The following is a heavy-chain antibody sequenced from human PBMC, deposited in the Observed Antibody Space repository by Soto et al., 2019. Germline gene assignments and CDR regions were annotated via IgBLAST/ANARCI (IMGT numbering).Heavy chain of an antibody. Sequence: LRLSCAASGFSFSIFAMHWVRQAPGKGLEWVSHITDGLTKHYADFVQGRFTISRDNAKNSLYLEMTDLRDEDTAVYYCARDTSHGVTIGGLDSWGQGTLVTVSS. CDR2: ITDGLTK. V-gene: IGHV3-48*02. J-gene: IGHJ4*02. CDR3: ARDTSHGVTIGGLDS. CDR1: GFSFSIFA. D-gene: IGHD3-16*01.